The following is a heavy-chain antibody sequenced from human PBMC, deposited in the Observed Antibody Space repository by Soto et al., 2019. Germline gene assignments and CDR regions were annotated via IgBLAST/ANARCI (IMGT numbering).Heavy chain of an antibody. V-gene: IGHV4-39*01. J-gene: IGHJ4*02. D-gene: IGHD4-17*01. CDR2: FYYSEST. CDR3: ARRSTVTYDY. CDR1: GGSITSNSYY. Sequence: QLQLQESGPELVKPSETLSLTCTVSGGSITSNSYYWGWIRQPPGKGLEWIGSFYYSESTYFNPSLKSRVTISVETSKNQFSLKLSAVTAADTAVYYCARRSTVTYDYWGQGILVTVSS.